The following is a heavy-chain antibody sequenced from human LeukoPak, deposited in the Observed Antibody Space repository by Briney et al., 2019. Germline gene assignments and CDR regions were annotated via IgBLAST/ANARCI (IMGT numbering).Heavy chain of an antibody. CDR2: MSSSGKSP. J-gene: IGHJ4*02. CDR3: AKKSRDGYNPFDY. Sequence: GGSLRLSCAASGFTFSRYAMSWVRQAPGKGLEWVSGMSSSGKSPYYADSVKGRFTISRDNSKNTLYLEINSLRAEDTAIYYCAKKSRDGYNPFDYLGQGTLVTVSS. CDR1: GFTFSRYA. D-gene: IGHD5-24*01. V-gene: IGHV3-23*01.